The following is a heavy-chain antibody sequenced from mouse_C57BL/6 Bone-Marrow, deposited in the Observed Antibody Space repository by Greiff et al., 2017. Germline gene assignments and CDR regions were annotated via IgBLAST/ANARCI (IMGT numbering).Heavy chain of an antibody. J-gene: IGHJ2*01. CDR1: GFNINNDY. D-gene: IGHD1-1*01. CDR2: IDPENGDT. Sequence: EVQLQQSGAELVRPGASVKLSCTASGFNINNDYMHWVKQRPEQGLEWIGWIDPENGDTEYASKFPGKATITVDTTSNTAYLQLSSLTSEDTAVYSCTDYYYGSNQEYYFDYWGQGTTLTVSS. V-gene: IGHV14-4*01. CDR3: TDYYYGSNQEYYFDY.